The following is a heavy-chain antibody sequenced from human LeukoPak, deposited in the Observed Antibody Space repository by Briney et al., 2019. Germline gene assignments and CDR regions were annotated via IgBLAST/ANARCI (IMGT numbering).Heavy chain of an antibody. CDR3: ARDPQYGDNTFGHDY. D-gene: IGHD4-17*01. J-gene: IGHJ4*02. CDR2: ISAYNGNT. Sequence: ASVKVSCKASGYTFTSYGISWVRQAPGQGLEWMGWISAYNGNTNYAQKLQGRVTMTTDTSTSTAYMELRSLRSDDTAVYYCARDPQYGDNTFGHDYWGQGTLVTVSS. V-gene: IGHV1-18*01. CDR1: GYTFTSYG.